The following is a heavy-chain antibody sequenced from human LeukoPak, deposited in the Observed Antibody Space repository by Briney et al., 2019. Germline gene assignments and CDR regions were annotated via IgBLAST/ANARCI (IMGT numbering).Heavy chain of an antibody. J-gene: IGHJ4*02. CDR2: IYTSGST. V-gene: IGHV4-61*02. D-gene: IGHD3-16*01. Sequence: SQTLSLTCTVSGGSISSGSYYWSWIRQPAGRGLEWIGRIYTSGSTNYNPSLKSRVTISVDTSKNQFSLKLSSVTAADTAVCYCARGGKASEDYWGQGTLVTVSS. CDR3: ARGGKASEDY. CDR1: GGSISSGSYY.